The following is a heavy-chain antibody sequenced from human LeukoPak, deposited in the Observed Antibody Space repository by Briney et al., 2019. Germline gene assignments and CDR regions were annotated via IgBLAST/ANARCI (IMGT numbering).Heavy chain of an antibody. CDR2: ISGSGGNT. CDR1: GFTFSIYA. CDR3: TTYGSGRKFDY. D-gene: IGHD3-10*01. Sequence: GGSLRLSCATSGFTFSIYAMTWVREAPGKRLEWVSTISGSGGNTYYADSVKGRFTISRDNSKNTLYMQMNRLRAEDTAVYYCTTYGSGRKFDYWGQGILVTVSS. J-gene: IGHJ4*02. V-gene: IGHV3-23*01.